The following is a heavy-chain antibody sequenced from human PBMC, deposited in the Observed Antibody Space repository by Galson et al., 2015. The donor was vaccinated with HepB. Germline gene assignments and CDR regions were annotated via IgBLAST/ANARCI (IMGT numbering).Heavy chain of an antibody. CDR2: ISAYNGNT. Sequence: SVKVSCKASGYTFTSYGISWVRQAPGQGLEWMGWISAYNGNTNYAQKLQGRVTMTTDTSTSTAYMELRSLRSDDTAVYYCARGGYSSSWSLSYYYYYMDVWGKGTTVTVSS. CDR3: ARGGYSSSWSLSYYYYYMDV. CDR1: GYTFTSYG. D-gene: IGHD6-13*01. V-gene: IGHV1-18*01. J-gene: IGHJ6*03.